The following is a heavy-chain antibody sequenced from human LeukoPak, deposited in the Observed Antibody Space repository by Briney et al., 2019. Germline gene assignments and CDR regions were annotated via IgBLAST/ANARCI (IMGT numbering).Heavy chain of an antibody. Sequence: SETLSLTCTASGGSISSYYWSWIRQPPGKGLEWIGYIYYSGSTNYNPSLKSRVTISVDTSKNQFSLKLSSVTAADTAVYYCARAVTTRSYYYGMDVWGQGTTVTVSS. V-gene: IGHV4-59*01. CDR1: GGSISSYY. CDR3: ARAVTTRSYYYGMDV. J-gene: IGHJ6*02. D-gene: IGHD4-17*01. CDR2: IYYSGST.